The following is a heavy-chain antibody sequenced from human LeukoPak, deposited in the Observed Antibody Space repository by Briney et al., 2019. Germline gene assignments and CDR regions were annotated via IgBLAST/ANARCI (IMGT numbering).Heavy chain of an antibody. Sequence: ASVKVSCKASGYTFTSYGISWVRQAPGQGLEWMGWISAYNGNTNYAQKLQGRVTMTTDTSTSTAYMELRSLRSDDTAVYYCARDPLEWLFGYYYYMDVWGKGTTVTVSS. J-gene: IGHJ6*03. D-gene: IGHD3-3*01. CDR1: GYTFTSYG. CDR2: ISAYNGNT. CDR3: ARDPLEWLFGYYYYMDV. V-gene: IGHV1-18*01.